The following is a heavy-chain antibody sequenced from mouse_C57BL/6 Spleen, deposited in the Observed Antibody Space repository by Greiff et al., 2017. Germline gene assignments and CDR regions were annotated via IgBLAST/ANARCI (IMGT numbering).Heavy chain of an antibody. Sequence: QVQLQQSGPELVKPGASVKLSCKASGYTFTSYDINWVKQRPGQGLEWIGWIYPRDGSTKYNEKFKGKATLTVDTSSSTAYMELHSLTSEDSAVYFCARGVYDGYYRLYYDAMDYWGQGTSVTVSS. CDR1: GYTFTSYD. V-gene: IGHV1-85*01. D-gene: IGHD2-3*01. CDR2: IYPRDGST. J-gene: IGHJ4*01. CDR3: ARGVYDGYYRLYYDAMDY.